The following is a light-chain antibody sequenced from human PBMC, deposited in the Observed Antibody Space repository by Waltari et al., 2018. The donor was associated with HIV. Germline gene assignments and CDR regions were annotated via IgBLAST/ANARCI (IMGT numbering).Light chain of an antibody. V-gene: IGKV2D-29*01. CDR1: QSLLHSDGKTY. CDR2: EVS. CDR3: MQTQQPPYT. J-gene: IGKJ2*01. Sequence: VMTQTPPSLSVIPGQPASISCKSSQSLLHSDGKTYLYWYLQKSGQPPQRRIYEVSNRSSGVPARFSGSGSGADFKLKVSRVEPEDVGMYYCMQTQQPPYTFGQGTNLEIK.